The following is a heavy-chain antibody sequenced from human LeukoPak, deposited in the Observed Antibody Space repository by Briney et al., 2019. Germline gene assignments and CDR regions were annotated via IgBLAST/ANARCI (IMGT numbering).Heavy chain of an antibody. CDR2: IYSGGDT. CDR1: GFTFTNYG. J-gene: IGHJ4*02. D-gene: IGHD5-12*01. CDR3: ARASGYSGYDPFDY. V-gene: IGHV3-53*01. Sequence: GGSLRLSCSASGFTFTNYGMSWVRQAPGKGLEWVSVIYSGGDTYYADSVKGRFTISRDNSKNTLYLQMNTLRAEDTAVYYCARASGYSGYDPFDYWGQGTLVTVSS.